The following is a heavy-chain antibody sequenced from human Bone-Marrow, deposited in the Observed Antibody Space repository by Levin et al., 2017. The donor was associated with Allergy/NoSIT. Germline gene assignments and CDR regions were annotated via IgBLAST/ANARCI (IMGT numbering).Heavy chain of an antibody. V-gene: IGHV4-39*07. CDR3: ARERAENYDHVWGNYRAAFDY. D-gene: IGHD3-16*02. Sequence: SETLSLTCSVSGGSIRSSSHYWGWIRQPPGKGLEWIGSMSYTGRSYYNPSLKSRVTISVDTSKNQFSLKMSSVTAADTAVFYCARERAENYDHVWGNYRAAFDYWGQGVLVTVSS. J-gene: IGHJ4*02. CDR2: MSYTGRS. CDR1: GGSIRSSSHY.